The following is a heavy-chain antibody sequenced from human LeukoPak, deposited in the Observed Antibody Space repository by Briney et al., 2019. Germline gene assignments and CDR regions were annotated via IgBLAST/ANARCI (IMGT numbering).Heavy chain of an antibody. CDR2: IYYSGST. Sequence: SQTLSLTCTVSGGSISSGGYYWSWIRQHPGKGLEWIGYIYYSGSTYYNPSLKSRVTISVDTSKNQFSLKLSSVTAADTAVYYCARNSLGFYYDSSGYNPLWDWGQGTLVTVSS. CDR3: ARNSLGFYYDSSGYNPLWD. D-gene: IGHD3-22*01. J-gene: IGHJ4*02. CDR1: GGSISSGGYY. V-gene: IGHV4-31*03.